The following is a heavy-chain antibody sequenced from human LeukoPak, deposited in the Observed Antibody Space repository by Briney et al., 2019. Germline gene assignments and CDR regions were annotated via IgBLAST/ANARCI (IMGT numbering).Heavy chain of an antibody. J-gene: IGHJ4*02. V-gene: IGHV1-46*03. CDR1: GYTFTSYY. D-gene: IGHD3-22*01. CDR3: ARGPSGNYYDSSGYLDY. Sequence: ASVKVSCKASGYTFTSYYMHWVRQAPGQGLEWMGIINPSGGSTSYAQKFQGRVTMTRDTSTSTVYMELSSLRSEDTAVYYRARGPSGNYYDSSGYLDYWGQGTLVTVSS. CDR2: INPSGGST.